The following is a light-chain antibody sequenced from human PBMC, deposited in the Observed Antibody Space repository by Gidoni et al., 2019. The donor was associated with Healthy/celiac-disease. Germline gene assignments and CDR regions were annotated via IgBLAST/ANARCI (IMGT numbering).Light chain of an antibody. Sequence: SYELTQPPSVSVSPGQTARITCSGDALPKQYAYWYQQKPGQAPVLVIYKDSERPSGIPERFSGPSSGTTVTVTISGVQAEDEADYYCQSADSSGTYRWVFGGGTKLTGL. CDR1: ALPKQY. V-gene: IGLV3-25*03. CDR3: QSADSSGTYRWV. J-gene: IGLJ3*02. CDR2: KDS.